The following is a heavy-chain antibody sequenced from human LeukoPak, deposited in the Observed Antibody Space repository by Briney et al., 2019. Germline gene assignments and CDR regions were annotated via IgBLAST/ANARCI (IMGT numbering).Heavy chain of an antibody. CDR2: IYYSGST. J-gene: IGHJ4*02. CDR1: GGSISSYY. D-gene: IGHD3-22*01. CDR3: ARLLTGRRLNYYDSSGYYASFDY. Sequence: PSETLSLTCTVSGGSISSYYWSWIRQPPGKGLEWIGYIYYSGSTNYNASLTNRVTISVDTSKNQFSLKLSSVTAADTAVYYCARLLTGRRLNYYDSSGYYASFDYWGQGTLVTVSS. V-gene: IGHV4-59*12.